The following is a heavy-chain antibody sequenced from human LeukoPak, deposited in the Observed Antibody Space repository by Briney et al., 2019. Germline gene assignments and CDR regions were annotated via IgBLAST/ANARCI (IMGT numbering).Heavy chain of an antibody. CDR2: IYYSGST. V-gene: IGHV4-30-4*01. J-gene: IGHJ4*02. Sequence: PSQTLSLTCTVSGGSISSGDYYWSWIRQPPGKGLEWIGYIYYSGSTNYNPSLKSRVTISVDTSKNQFSLKLSSVTAADTAVYYCARATYYYDSSGYLFDYWGQGTLVTVSS. D-gene: IGHD3-22*01. CDR1: GGSISSGDYY. CDR3: ARATYYYDSSGYLFDY.